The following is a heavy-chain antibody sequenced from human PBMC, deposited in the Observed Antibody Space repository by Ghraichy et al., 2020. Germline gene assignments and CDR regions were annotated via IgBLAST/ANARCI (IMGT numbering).Heavy chain of an antibody. V-gene: IGHV3-15*01. D-gene: IGHD6-19*01. CDR2: IKSRTDGGTT. Sequence: GGSLRLSCAASGFTFSNAWMSWVRQAPGKGLEWVGRIKSRTDGGTTDYAAPVKGRFTISRDDSKNTLYLQMNSLKTEDTAVYYCTTWGYSSGWYTLNWGQGTLVTVSS. J-gene: IGHJ4*02. CDR3: TTWGYSSGWYTLN. CDR1: GFTFSNAW.